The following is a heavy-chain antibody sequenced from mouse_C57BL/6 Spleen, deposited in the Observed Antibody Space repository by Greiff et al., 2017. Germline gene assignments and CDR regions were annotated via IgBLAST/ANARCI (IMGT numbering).Heavy chain of an antibody. CDR2: IWGDGST. V-gene: IGHV2-3*01. Sequence: QVQLKESGPGLVAPSQSLSITCTVSGFSLTSYCVSWVRQPPGKGLEWLGVIWGDGSTNYHSALITRLSISKDNSKRQFFLKLNSLQTDDPATYYCAGYYSNYNYAMDYWGQGTSVTVSS. CDR3: AGYYSNYNYAMDY. J-gene: IGHJ4*01. D-gene: IGHD2-5*01. CDR1: GFSLTSYC.